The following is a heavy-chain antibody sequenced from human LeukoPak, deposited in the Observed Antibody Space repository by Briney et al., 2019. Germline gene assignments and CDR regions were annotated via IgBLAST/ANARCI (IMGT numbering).Heavy chain of an antibody. Sequence: GGSLRLSCAASGFTFSSYAMHWVRQAPGKGLEWVAVISYDGSNKYYADSVKGRFTISRDNSKNTLYLQMNSLRAEDTAVYYCASGITMIVVVIKMGYYYGMDVWGQGTTVTVSS. CDR2: ISYDGSNK. D-gene: IGHD3-22*01. CDR3: ASGITMIVVVIKMGYYYGMDV. CDR1: GFTFSSYA. J-gene: IGHJ6*02. V-gene: IGHV3-30-3*01.